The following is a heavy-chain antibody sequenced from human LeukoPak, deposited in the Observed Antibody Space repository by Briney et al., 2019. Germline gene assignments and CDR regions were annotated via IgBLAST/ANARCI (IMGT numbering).Heavy chain of an antibody. J-gene: IGHJ6*03. D-gene: IGHD5-24*01. CDR3: ARTGDGYNYYNYYYMDV. Sequence: SETLSLTCSVSGASISSHYWSWIRQPPGKGLEWIGYIYYSVRTNYNPSLKSRVTISVDMPNNQFSLKMSSVTAADTAVYYCARTGDGYNYYNYYYMDVWGKGTTVTVSS. CDR2: IYYSVRT. V-gene: IGHV4-59*11. CDR1: GASISSHY.